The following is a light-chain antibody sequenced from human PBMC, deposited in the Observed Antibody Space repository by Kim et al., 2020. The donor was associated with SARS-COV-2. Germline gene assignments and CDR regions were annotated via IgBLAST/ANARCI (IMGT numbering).Light chain of an antibody. Sequence: ASVGDRVTITCRASKSISSWLAWYQQKPGKAPKFLIYDASTLESGVPSRFSGSGSGTEFTLTISSLQPDDFATYYCQQYNSYSWTFGQGTKVDIK. CDR3: QQYNSYSWT. V-gene: IGKV1-5*01. CDR1: KSISSW. J-gene: IGKJ1*01. CDR2: DAS.